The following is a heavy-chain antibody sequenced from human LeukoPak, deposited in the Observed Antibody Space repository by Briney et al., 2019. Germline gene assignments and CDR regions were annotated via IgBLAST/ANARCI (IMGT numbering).Heavy chain of an antibody. Sequence: GGSLRLSCAASGFTFDDYAVHWVRQAPGKGLEWVSGISWNSGSIGYADSVKGRFTISRDNAKNSLYLQMNSLRAEDTALYYCAKDSSGYYYYMDVWGKRTTVTISS. D-gene: IGHD2-15*01. CDR1: GFTFDDYA. V-gene: IGHV3-9*01. J-gene: IGHJ6*03. CDR2: ISWNSGSI. CDR3: AKDSSGYYYYMDV.